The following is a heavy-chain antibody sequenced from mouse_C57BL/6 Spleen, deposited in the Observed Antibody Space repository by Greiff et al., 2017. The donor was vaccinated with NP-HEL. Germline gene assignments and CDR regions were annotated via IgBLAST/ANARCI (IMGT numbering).Heavy chain of an antibody. D-gene: IGHD1-1*01. CDR1: GFSFNTYA. J-gene: IGHJ4*01. CDR3: VSSHYYGSSPYAMDY. Sequence: EVQRVESGGGLVQPKGSLKLSCAASGFSFNTYAMNWVRQAPGKGLEWVARIRSKSNNYATYYADSVKDRFTISRDDSESMLYLQMNNLKTEDTAMYYCVSSHYYGSSPYAMDYWGQGTSVTVSS. V-gene: IGHV10-1*01. CDR2: IRSKSNNYAT.